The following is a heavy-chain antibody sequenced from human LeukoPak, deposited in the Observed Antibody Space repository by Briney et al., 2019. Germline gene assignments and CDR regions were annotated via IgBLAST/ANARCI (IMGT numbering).Heavy chain of an antibody. V-gene: IGHV1-18*01. Sequence: ASVKVSCKASGYTFTSYGISWVRQAPGQGLEWMGWISAYNGNTNYAQKLQGRVTMTTDTSTSTAYMELRSLRSDDTAVYYCAREYLNDYSNYFDYWGQGTLVTVSS. CDR1: GYTFTSYG. J-gene: IGHJ4*02. CDR3: AREYLNDYSNYFDY. CDR2: ISAYNGNT. D-gene: IGHD4-11*01.